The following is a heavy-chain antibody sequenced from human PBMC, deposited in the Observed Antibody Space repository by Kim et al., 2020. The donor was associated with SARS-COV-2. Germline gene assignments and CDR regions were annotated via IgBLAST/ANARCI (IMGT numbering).Heavy chain of an antibody. D-gene: IGHD3-9*01. CDR2: ISNDGSTK. V-gene: IGHV3-30*18. Sequence: GGSLRLSCAASGFTFSSYGMHWVRQAPGKGLEWVAVISNDGSTKYYEDSVKGRFTISRDNSKNTLYLQMNSLRAEDTAVYYCAKGFTGYFAWLSLDYWGQGTLVAVSS. CDR3: AKGFTGYFAWLSLDY. CDR1: GFTFSSYG. J-gene: IGHJ4*02.